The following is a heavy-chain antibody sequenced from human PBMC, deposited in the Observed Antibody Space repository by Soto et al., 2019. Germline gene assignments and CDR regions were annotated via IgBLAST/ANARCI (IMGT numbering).Heavy chain of an antibody. V-gene: IGHV3-74*03. Sequence: EVQLAESGGGLVQPGGSLRLSCAASGFTFSTHWLHWVRQAPGKGLVWVSGVNSDESTTMYADSVKGRFTISRDNAKNTLYLQMDSLRAEDTAVYYCAGGAGGNKPFDNWGQGTLVTVSS. CDR1: GFTFSTHW. D-gene: IGHD2-15*01. CDR2: VNSDESTT. J-gene: IGHJ4*02. CDR3: AGGAGGNKPFDN.